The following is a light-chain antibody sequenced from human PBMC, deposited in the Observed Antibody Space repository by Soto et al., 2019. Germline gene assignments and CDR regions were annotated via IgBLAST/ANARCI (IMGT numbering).Light chain of an antibody. Sequence: DIQMTQSPSTLSASVGDRVTITCRASQSISSWLAWYQQKPGQAPKLLIYKASSLESGVPSRFSGSGSGTEFTLTISSLQPDDVATDYCQQYNSYSYTFGQGTKLEIK. CDR2: KAS. J-gene: IGKJ2*01. CDR3: QQYNSYSYT. V-gene: IGKV1-5*03. CDR1: QSISSW.